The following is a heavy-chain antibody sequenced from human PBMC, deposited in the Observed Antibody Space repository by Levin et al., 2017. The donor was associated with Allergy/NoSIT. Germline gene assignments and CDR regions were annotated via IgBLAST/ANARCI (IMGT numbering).Heavy chain of an antibody. D-gene: IGHD3-3*01. V-gene: IGHV3-48*03. CDR2: ISSSGSTI. Sequence: GESLKISCAASGFTFSSYEMNWVRQAPGKGLEWVSYISSSGSTIYYADSVKGRFTISRDNAKNSLYLQMNSLRAEDTAVYYCARAPETYYDFWSGYYSDPPFDYWGQGTLVTVSS. CDR1: GFTFSSYE. J-gene: IGHJ4*02. CDR3: ARAPETYYDFWSGYYSDPPFDY.